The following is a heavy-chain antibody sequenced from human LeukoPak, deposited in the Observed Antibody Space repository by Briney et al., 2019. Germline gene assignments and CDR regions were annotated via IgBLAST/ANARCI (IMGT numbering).Heavy chain of an antibody. CDR3: ARQHGSGSYYSRAIDY. J-gene: IGHJ4*02. CDR2: IYPGDSDT. CDR1: GYSFTSYW. Sequence: GESLQISCKSSGYSFTSYWIGWVRQLPGKGLEWMGIIYPGDSDTRYSPSFQGQVTISADKSISTAYLQWSSLKASDTAMYYCARQHGSGSYYSRAIDYWGQGTLVTVSS. V-gene: IGHV5-51*01. D-gene: IGHD3-10*01.